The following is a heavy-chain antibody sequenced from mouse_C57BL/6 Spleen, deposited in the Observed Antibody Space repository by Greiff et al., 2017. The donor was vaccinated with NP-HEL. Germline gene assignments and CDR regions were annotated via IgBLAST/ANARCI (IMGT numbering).Heavy chain of an antibody. CDR2: IDPSDSYT. CDR3: ARRRNLYAMED. V-gene: IGHV1-50*01. CDR1: GYTFTSYW. D-gene: IGHD2-1*01. J-gene: IGHJ4*01. Sequence: VQLQQPGAELVKPGASVKLSCKASGYTFTSYWMQWVKQRPGQGLEWIGEIDPSDSYTNYNQKFKGKATLTVDTSSSTAYMQLSSLTSEDSAVYDCARRRNLYAMEDWGQGTSVTVSS.